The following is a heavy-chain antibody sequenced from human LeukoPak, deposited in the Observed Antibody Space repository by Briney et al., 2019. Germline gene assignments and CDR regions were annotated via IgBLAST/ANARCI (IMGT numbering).Heavy chain of an antibody. J-gene: IGHJ4*02. CDR1: GFTFSVSV. CDR2: ISSSGGNT. Sequence: GGSLRLSCAASGFTFSVSVMNWVRQAPGKGLEWVSGISSSGGNTYYADSVKGRFTISRDNAKNSLYLQMNSLRAEDTAVYYCAKDNTAMGTYYFDYWGQGTLVTVSS. D-gene: IGHD5-18*01. V-gene: IGHV3-23*01. CDR3: AKDNTAMGTYYFDY.